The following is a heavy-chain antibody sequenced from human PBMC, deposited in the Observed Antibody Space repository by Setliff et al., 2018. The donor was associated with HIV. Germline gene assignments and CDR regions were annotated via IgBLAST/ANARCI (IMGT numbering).Heavy chain of an antibody. CDR1: RFTFNDYW. J-gene: IGHJ6*02. CDR2: IDREGSET. D-gene: IGHD3-10*01. Sequence: PGGSLRLSCVASRFTFNDYWMSWVRQAPGKGLEWVANIDREGSETNYVDSVKGRFTISRDNARSSMYLQMNSLRAEDTAIYYCARKFRPGHGVDVWGQGTMVTVSS. CDR3: ARKFRPGHGVDV. V-gene: IGHV3-7*01.